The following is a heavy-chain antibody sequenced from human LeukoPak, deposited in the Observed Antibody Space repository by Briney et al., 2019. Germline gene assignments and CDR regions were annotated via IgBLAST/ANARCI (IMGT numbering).Heavy chain of an antibody. J-gene: IGHJ4*02. V-gene: IGHV4-34*01. CDR1: GGSFSGYY. CDR3: ARAQGGLKFLDY. CDR2: INHSGST. Sequence: SETLSLTCAVYGGSFSGYYWSWIRQPPGKGLEWIGEINHSGSTNYNPSLKSRVTISVDTSKNQFSLKLSSVTAADTAVYYCARAQGGLKFLDYWGQGTLVTVSS. D-gene: IGHD4-11*01.